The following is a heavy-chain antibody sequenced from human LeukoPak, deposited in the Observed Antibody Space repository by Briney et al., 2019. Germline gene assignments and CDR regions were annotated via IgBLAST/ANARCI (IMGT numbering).Heavy chain of an antibody. D-gene: IGHD3-10*01. J-gene: IGHJ4*02. V-gene: IGHV4-30-2*01. CDR2: IYHSGST. Sequence: SQTLSLTCAVSGSSISSGGYSWSWIRQPPGKGLEWIGYIYHSGSTYYNPSLKSRVTISVDRSKNQFSLKLSSVTAADTAVYYCARGAGGFGELFLRYWGQGTLVTVSS. CDR1: GSSISSGGYS. CDR3: ARGAGGFGELFLRY.